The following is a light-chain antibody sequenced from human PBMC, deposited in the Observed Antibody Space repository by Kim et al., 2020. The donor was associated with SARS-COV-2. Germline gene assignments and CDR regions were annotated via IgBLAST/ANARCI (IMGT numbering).Light chain of an antibody. CDR1: SSNIGSNT. V-gene: IGLV1-44*01. J-gene: IGLJ1*01. Sequence: ELTQPPSASGTPGQRVTISCSGSSSNIGSNTVDWYQQLPGTAPKLLIYSNNQRPSGVPDRFSGSKSGTSASLAISGLQSEDEADYYCAAWDDSLNGRYVFGTGTKVTVL. CDR3: AAWDDSLNGRYV. CDR2: SNN.